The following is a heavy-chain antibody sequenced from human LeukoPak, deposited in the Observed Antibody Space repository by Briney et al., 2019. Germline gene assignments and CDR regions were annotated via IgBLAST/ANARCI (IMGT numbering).Heavy chain of an antibody. J-gene: IGHJ6*03. Sequence: GGSLRLSCAASGFTFSNYWMHWVRQAPGKGLLWVSRINSDGSSTTYADSVKGRFTISRDNAKNTVYLQMNSLRAENTAVYYCARSAPAGFSYYSYYMDVWGKGTTVTISS. CDR3: ARSAPAGFSYYSYYMDV. CDR1: GFTFSNYW. CDR2: INSDGSST. V-gene: IGHV3-74*03. D-gene: IGHD6-13*01.